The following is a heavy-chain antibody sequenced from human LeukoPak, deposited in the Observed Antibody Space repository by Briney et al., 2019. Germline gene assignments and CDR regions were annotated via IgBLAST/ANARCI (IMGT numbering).Heavy chain of an antibody. CDR3: TRQGVHYSDSSAFYY. D-gene: IGHD3-22*01. J-gene: IGHJ4*02. CDR1: GYRFTNYW. CDR2: IYPGDSDV. V-gene: IGHV5-51*01. Sequence: NLGESLQISCQATGYRFTNYWIAWVRQVPGKGLELMGSIYPGDSDVRYSPSFQGQVTISADKSFTTAYLQWRSLKASDTAIYYCTRQGVHYSDSSAFYYWGQGTRVTVSS.